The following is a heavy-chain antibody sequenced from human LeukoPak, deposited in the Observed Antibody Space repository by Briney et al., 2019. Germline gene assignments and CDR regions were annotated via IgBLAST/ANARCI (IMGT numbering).Heavy chain of an antibody. Sequence: PSETLSLTCAVYGGSFSGYYWSWLRQPPGKGLEWIGYIYYSGSTYYNPSLKSRVTISVDTSKNQFSLKLSSVTAADTAVYYCARVSFPADYFDYWGQGTLVTVSS. D-gene: IGHD2/OR15-2a*01. V-gene: IGHV4-30-4*08. CDR2: IYYSGST. CDR1: GGSFSGYY. J-gene: IGHJ4*02. CDR3: ARVSFPADYFDY.